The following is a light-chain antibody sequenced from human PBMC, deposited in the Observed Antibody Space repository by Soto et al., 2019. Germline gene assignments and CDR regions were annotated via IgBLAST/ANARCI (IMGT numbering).Light chain of an antibody. Sequence: EVVLTQSPGTLSLSPGERATLSCRASQSVSGNLLAWYQQKRGQTPRLLIYGASGRASGIPDRFSGSASGTEFTLTISSLQSEDFAVYYCQQYNNWPWTFGQGTKVDIK. J-gene: IGKJ1*01. V-gene: IGKV3D-15*01. CDR3: QQYNNWPWT. CDR2: GAS. CDR1: QSVSGN.